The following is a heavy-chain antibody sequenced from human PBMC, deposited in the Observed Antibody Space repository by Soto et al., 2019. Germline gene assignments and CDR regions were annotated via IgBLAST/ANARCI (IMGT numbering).Heavy chain of an antibody. CDR1: GGSISSGDYY. CDR3: ARGRPDGARLDP. J-gene: IGHJ5*02. CDR2: IYYSGST. D-gene: IGHD6-6*01. V-gene: IGHV4-30-4*01. Sequence: PSETLSLTCTVSGGSISSGDYYWSWIRQPPGKGLEWIGYIYYSGSTHYNPSLKSRVTISVDTSKNQFSLKLSSVTAADTAVYYCARGRPDGARLDPWGQGTLVTVSS.